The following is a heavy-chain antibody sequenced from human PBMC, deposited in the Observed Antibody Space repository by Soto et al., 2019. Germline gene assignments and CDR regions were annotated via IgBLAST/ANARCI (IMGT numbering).Heavy chain of an antibody. CDR3: AREVSYYYGMDV. Sequence: QVQLVQSGAEVKKPGSSVKVSCKASGGTFSSYAISWVRQAPGQGLEWMGGIIPIFGTANYAQKFQGRVTITADEPTSTAYMELSSRRSEDTAVYYCAREVSYYYGMDVWGQGTTVTVSS. CDR2: IIPIFGTA. CDR1: GGTFSSYA. J-gene: IGHJ6*02. V-gene: IGHV1-69*12.